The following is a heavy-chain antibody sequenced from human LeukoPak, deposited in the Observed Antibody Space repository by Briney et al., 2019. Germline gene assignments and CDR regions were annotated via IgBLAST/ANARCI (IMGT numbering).Heavy chain of an antibody. J-gene: IGHJ3*02. V-gene: IGHV4-4*07. CDR1: GGSISNYY. CDR3: ARQVPGNDAFDI. CDR2: IYSSGCT. Sequence: PSETLSLTCTVSGGSISNYYWSWIRQPAGKGLEWIGRIYSSGCTNYKPSLKSRLTMSVDTSQNQFSLKLRSLTAADTAVYYCARQVPGNDAFDIWGQGTMVTVSS.